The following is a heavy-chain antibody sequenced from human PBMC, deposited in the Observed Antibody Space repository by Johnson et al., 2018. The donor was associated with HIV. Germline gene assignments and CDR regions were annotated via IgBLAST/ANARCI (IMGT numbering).Heavy chain of an antibody. J-gene: IGHJ3*02. D-gene: IGHD4-17*01. Sequence: VQLVESGGGLIQPGGSLRLSCAASGFTFINYWMHWVRQAPGKGLVWVSRMNGDGKSTTYADSVKGRFTISRDNSKNTLYLQMDSLRVEDTAVYYCARVNGDHGAFDIWGQGTMVTVSS. CDR2: MNGDGKST. CDR1: GFTFINYW. CDR3: ARVNGDHGAFDI. V-gene: IGHV3-74*02.